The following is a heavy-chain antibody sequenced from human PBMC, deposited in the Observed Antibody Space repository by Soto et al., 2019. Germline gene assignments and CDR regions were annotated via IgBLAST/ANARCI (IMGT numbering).Heavy chain of an antibody. V-gene: IGHV3-23*01. CDR1: GFTFSSYA. Sequence: GGSLRLSCAASGFTFSSYAMSWVRQAPGKGLGWVSAISGSGGSTYYADSVKGRFTISRDNSKNTLYLQMNSLKTEDTAVYYCTTDLLGYCSSTSCRYLRKGNYYYMDVWGKGTTVTVSS. CDR3: TTDLLGYCSSTSCRYLRKGNYYYMDV. J-gene: IGHJ6*03. CDR2: ISGSGGST. D-gene: IGHD2-2*01.